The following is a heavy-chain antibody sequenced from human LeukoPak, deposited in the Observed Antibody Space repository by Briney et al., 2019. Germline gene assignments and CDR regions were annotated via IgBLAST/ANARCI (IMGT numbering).Heavy chain of an antibody. CDR3: ARGYYYDGGVFDY. Sequence: GGSLRLSCTASGFTFSSYSMNWVRQAPGKGLEWVSSISSSSSYIYYADSVKGRFTISRDNAKNSLYLQMNSLRAEDTAVYYCARGYYYDGGVFDYWGQGTLVTVSS. D-gene: IGHD3-10*02. CDR1: GFTFSSYS. CDR2: ISSSSSYI. J-gene: IGHJ4*02. V-gene: IGHV3-21*01.